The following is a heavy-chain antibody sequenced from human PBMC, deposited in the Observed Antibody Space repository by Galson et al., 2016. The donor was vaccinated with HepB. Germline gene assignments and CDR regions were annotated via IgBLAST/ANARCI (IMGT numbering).Heavy chain of an antibody. J-gene: IGHJ5*02. CDR3: ARQEDNWFDP. CDR1: GVFISSSDYY. CDR2: IYDSGSI. V-gene: IGHV4-39*01. Sequence: SETLSLTCNVSGVFISSSDYYWGWIRQPPGKGLEWIGSIYDSGSINYKSSLKSRVSISVDTSKNHFSLKLSSVTAADTAVYYCARQEDNWFDPWGQGSLVTVSS.